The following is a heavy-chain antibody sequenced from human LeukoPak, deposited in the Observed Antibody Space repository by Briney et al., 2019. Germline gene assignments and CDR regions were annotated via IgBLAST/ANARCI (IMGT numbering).Heavy chain of an antibody. Sequence: SVKVSCKASGGTFSSYAISWVRQAPGQGLEWMGRIIPILGIANYAQKFQGRVTITADKSTSTAYMELSSLRSEDTAVYYCARDPDKTRTNYYDSSGYHTRRNDNWGQGTLVTVSS. D-gene: IGHD3-22*01. V-gene: IGHV1-69*04. CDR1: GGTFSSYA. CDR3: ARDPDKTRTNYYDSSGYHTRRNDN. J-gene: IGHJ4*02. CDR2: IIPILGIA.